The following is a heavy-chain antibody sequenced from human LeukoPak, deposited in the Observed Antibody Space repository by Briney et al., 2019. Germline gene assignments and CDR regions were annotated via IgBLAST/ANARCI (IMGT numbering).Heavy chain of an antibody. CDR1: GYTFTRYY. D-gene: IGHD3-22*01. Sequence: EASVKVSCKASGYTFTRYYLHWVRQAPGQGLEWMGVIDSSGGGTTYAQKFQGRVNVTRDTSTSTVYMELSSLRSEDTAVYYCARVAYYYDSAGLYLNYFYGMDVWGQGTTVTVSS. V-gene: IGHV1-46*01. CDR3: ARVAYYYDSAGLYLNYFYGMDV. J-gene: IGHJ6*02. CDR2: IDSSGGGT.